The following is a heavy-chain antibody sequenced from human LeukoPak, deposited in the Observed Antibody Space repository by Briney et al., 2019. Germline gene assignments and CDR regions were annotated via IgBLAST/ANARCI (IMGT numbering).Heavy chain of an antibody. CDR1: GFTFSNYG. V-gene: IGHV3-30*03. CDR2: ILYDGSNK. D-gene: IGHD4-23*01. J-gene: IGHJ4*02. Sequence: GGSLRLSCAASGFTFSNYGMHWVRQAPGKGLEWVSVILYDGSNKYYADSVKGRFTISRDNAKNSLYLQMNSLRAEDTAVYYCARGRWNADYWGQGTLVTVSS. CDR3: ARGRWNADY.